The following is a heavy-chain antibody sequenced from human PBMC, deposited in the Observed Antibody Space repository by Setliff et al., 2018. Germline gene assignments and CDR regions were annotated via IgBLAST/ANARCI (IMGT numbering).Heavy chain of an antibody. D-gene: IGHD5-18*01. J-gene: IGHJ4*02. CDR2: ISAYNGNT. Sequence: ASVKVSCKASGYTFTSYGISWVRQAPGQGLEWMGWISAYNGNTNYAQKLQGRVTMTTDTSTSTAYMELRSLRSDDTAVYYCARDPLESGYYYGQGHYFDYWGQGTLVTVSS. CDR3: ARDPLESGYYYGQGHYFDY. CDR1: GYTFTSYG. V-gene: IGHV1-18*01.